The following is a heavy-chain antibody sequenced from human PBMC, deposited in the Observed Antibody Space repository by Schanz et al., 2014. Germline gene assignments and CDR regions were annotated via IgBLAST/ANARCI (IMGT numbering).Heavy chain of an antibody. D-gene: IGHD6-13*01. Sequence: EVQLVESGGGLVKPGGSLRLSCAASGFTFSSYSMNWVRQAPGKGLEWVSSISSSSSYIYYADSVKGRFTISRDNAKNSLYLQMNSLRAEDTAVYYCAREEGWGIAAAGPKYYYYGMDVWGQGTTVTVSS. V-gene: IGHV3-21*01. CDR1: GFTFSSYS. J-gene: IGHJ6*02. CDR3: AREEGWGIAAAGPKYYYYGMDV. CDR2: ISSSSSYI.